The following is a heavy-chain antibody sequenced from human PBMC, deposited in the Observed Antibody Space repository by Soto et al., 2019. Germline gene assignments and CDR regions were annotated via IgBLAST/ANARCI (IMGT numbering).Heavy chain of an antibody. D-gene: IGHD3-3*01. CDR1: AFTFSSFA. CDR2: INPSGGST. CDR3: AKDRDFWSGYYTGFDY. Sequence: GGSLRLSCAASAFTFSSFAMSWVRQAPGKGLEWVSTINPSGGSTYYADSVRGRSTISRDNSKNTLYLQMNSLRAEDTAVYYCAKDRDFWSGYYTGFDYWGRRTLDTVSS. J-gene: IGHJ4*02. V-gene: IGHV3-23*01.